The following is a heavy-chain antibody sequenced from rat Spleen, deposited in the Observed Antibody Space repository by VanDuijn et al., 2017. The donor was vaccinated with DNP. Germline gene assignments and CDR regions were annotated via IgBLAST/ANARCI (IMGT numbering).Heavy chain of an antibody. V-gene: IGHV5-25*01. Sequence: EVQLVESDGGSVQPGRSLKVSCAASGFTFSDYYMAWVRQDPTKGLEWVASISTGGGNTYYRDSVKGRFTISRDNAKNTLYLQMDSLRSEDTATYYCAKDIGGPFAYWGQGTLVTVSS. CDR1: GFTFSDYY. CDR3: AKDIGGPFAY. CDR2: ISTGGGNT. J-gene: IGHJ3*01.